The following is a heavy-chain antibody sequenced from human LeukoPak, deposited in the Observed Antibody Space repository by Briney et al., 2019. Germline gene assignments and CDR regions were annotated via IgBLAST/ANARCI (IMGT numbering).Heavy chain of an antibody. D-gene: IGHD3-16*02. V-gene: IGHV4-31*03. CDR1: GGSPPSDGFH. CDR3: AREMFHDYVWGSYRHFDY. J-gene: IGHJ4*02. CDR2: IYHSGST. Sequence: PLQTPSLTFTFSGGSPPSDGFHPRWIPQPPRKGLGWVGEIYHSGSTHYNPSLKSRVVISVDTSKNQFSLKLSSVTAADTAVYYCAREMFHDYVWGSYRHFDYWGQGTLVTVSS.